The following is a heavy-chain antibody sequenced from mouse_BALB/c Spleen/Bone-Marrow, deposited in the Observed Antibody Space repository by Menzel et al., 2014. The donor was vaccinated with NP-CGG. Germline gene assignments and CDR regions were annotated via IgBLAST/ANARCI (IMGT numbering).Heavy chain of an antibody. CDR2: INPYNGGT. D-gene: IGHD1-1*01. J-gene: IGHJ2*01. CDR1: GYSFTGYT. Sequence: EVQLQPSGPELVKPGASMKISCKASGYSFTGYTMNWVKQSHGKNLEWIGLINPYNGGTSYNQKFKGKATLTVDKSSXTPYIELLSLTYVDSLLYYTARNSAINYSFDSCGDSTTLTESS. CDR3: ARNSAINYSFDS. V-gene: IGHV1S30*01.